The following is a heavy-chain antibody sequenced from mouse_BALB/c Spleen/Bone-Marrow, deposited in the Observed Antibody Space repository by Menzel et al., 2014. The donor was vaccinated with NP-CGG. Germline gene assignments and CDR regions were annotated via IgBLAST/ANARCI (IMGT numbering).Heavy chain of an antibody. CDR2: IDPYYGGT. CDR3: RRGGGSWGRGCLDG. V-gene: IGHV1S135*01. CDR1: GYSFTGYN. J-gene: IGHJ1*01. Sequence: VQLQQSGPELEKPGASVKISCKASGYSFTGYNMNWVKQSNGKSLEWIGNIDPYYGGTSYNQKFKDKATLTVDKSSSTGCMQRERVAGEGAAVWCWRRGGGSWGRGCLDGWGAGTTVAVAS. D-gene: IGHD1-1*01.